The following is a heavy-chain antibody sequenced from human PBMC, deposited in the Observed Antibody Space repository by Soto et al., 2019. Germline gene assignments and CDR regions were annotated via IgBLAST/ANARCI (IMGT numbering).Heavy chain of an antibody. V-gene: IGHV3-23*01. Sequence: EVQLLESGGGLVQPGGSLRLSCAASGFAFTNFAMSWVRQAPGKGLEWVSGISGGGGTTDYADSVKGRFTISRDNSKNTLYLQMNSLRDYDTAVYYCAKSQIAAIGQNRFDPWGQGVLVTVSS. CDR3: AKSQIAAIGQNRFDP. J-gene: IGHJ5*02. CDR1: GFAFTNFA. D-gene: IGHD6-13*01. CDR2: ISGGGGTT.